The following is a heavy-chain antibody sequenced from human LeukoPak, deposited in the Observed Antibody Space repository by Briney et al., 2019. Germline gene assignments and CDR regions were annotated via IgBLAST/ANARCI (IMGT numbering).Heavy chain of an antibody. CDR1: GYTFTSYY. Sequence: ASVKVSCKASGYTFTSYYMHWVRQAPGQGLEWMGIINPSGGSTSCAQKFQGRVTMTRDTSTSTVYMELSSLRSEDTAVYYCARGHHDFWSGQRWFDPWGQGTLVTVSS. CDR3: ARGHHDFWSGQRWFDP. D-gene: IGHD3-3*01. CDR2: INPSGGST. J-gene: IGHJ5*02. V-gene: IGHV1-46*01.